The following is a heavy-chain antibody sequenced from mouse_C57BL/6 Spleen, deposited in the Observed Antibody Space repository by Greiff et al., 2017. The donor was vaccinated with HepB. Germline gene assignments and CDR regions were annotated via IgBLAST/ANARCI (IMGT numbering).Heavy chain of an antibody. V-gene: IGHV1-64*01. D-gene: IGHD2-2*01. CDR3: ARRRLGDVGFDY. Sequence: QVQLQQPGAELVKPGASVKLSCKASGYTFTSYWMHWVKQRPGQGLEWIGMIHPNSGSTNNNEKFKSKATLTVDKSSSTAYMQLSSLTSEDSAVYYGARRRLGDVGFDYWGQGTTLTVSS. CDR1: GYTFTSYW. CDR2: IHPNSGST. J-gene: IGHJ2*01.